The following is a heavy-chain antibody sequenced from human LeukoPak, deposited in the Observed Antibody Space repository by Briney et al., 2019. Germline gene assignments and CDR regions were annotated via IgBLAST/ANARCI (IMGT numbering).Heavy chain of an antibody. CDR2: AHYSGST. D-gene: IGHD3-22*01. V-gene: IGHV4-59*01. CDR3: ARDRNYDSSGYIDRAFDP. J-gene: IGHJ3*01. Sequence: SETLSLTCSVSGGYISSYYWSWIRQPPGKGLEWIGYAHYSGSTNNNPSLKSRVTISVDTSKNQFALKLSSVTAADTAVYYCARDRNYDSSGYIDRAFDPWGHGTMVTVSS. CDR1: GGYISSYY.